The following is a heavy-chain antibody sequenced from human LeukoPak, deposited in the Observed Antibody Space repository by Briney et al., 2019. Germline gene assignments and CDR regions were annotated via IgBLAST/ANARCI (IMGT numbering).Heavy chain of an antibody. Sequence: ASVKVSCKASGYTFNDYYMHWVRQAPGQGPEWMGWINPNSAGTKYVQQFQGRVTMTRDTSISTAYMELTSLRSDDTAVYYCAKPRAGDRDAFDIWGQGTMVIVSS. V-gene: IGHV1-2*02. CDR2: INPNSAGT. D-gene: IGHD2-21*02. CDR3: AKPRAGDRDAFDI. CDR1: GYTFNDYY. J-gene: IGHJ3*02.